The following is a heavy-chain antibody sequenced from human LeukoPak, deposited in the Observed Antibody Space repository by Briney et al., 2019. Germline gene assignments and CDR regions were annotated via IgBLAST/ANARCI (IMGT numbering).Heavy chain of an antibody. CDR1: GFTFSGSA. Sequence: GGSLRLSCAASGFTFSGSAMHWVRQASGKGLEWVGRIRSKANSYATAYAASVKGRFTISRDDSKNTAYLQMNSLKTEDTAVYYCARVRYFDWLPLPPDAFDIWGQGTMVTVSS. CDR3: ARVRYFDWLPLPPDAFDI. V-gene: IGHV3-73*01. D-gene: IGHD3-9*01. CDR2: IRSKANSYAT. J-gene: IGHJ3*02.